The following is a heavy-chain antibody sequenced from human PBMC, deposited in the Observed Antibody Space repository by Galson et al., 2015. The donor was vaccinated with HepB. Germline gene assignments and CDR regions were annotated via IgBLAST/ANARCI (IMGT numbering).Heavy chain of an antibody. Sequence: SLRLSCAASGFTFSSYSMNWVRQAPGKGLEWVSSISSSSYIYYADSVKGRFTISRDNAKNSLYLQMNSLRAEDTAVYYCAREETTVITGDAFDIWGQGTMVTVSS. D-gene: IGHD4-17*01. CDR1: GFTFSSYS. J-gene: IGHJ3*02. CDR2: ISSSSYI. V-gene: IGHV3-21*01. CDR3: AREETTVITGDAFDI.